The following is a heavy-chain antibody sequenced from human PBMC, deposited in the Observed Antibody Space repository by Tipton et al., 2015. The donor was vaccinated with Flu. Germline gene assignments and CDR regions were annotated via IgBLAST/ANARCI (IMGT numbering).Heavy chain of an antibody. CDR2: IWPDGSVT. J-gene: IGHJ6*02. D-gene: IGHD3/OR15-3a*01. V-gene: IGHV3-33*01. CDR3: ARDRLDWDNYYYFGMDV. CDR1: GFIFSSYG. Sequence: SLRLSCAASGFIFSSYGMHWVRQAPGKGLEWVAAIWPDGSVTYYADSVKGRCTISRDDSKNMVYLQMDSLRAEDTAIYSCARDRLDWDNYYYFGMDVWGQGTTVTVSS.